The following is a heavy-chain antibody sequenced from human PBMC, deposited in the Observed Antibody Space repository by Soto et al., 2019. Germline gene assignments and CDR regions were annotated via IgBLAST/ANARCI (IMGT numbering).Heavy chain of an antibody. D-gene: IGHD5-12*01. J-gene: IGHJ5*01. V-gene: IGHV1-69*06. CDR2: LIPLFGTT. Sequence: QVQLVQSGAEVKKPGSSVKVSCEASGGTFSGHAISWVRQAPGQGPEWMGGLIPLFGTTQHAQNFQGRLTISADKSTSTAYMELTSLRFDDTAIYYCARGPNCGYRFDSWGHGTLVTLSS. CDR1: GGTFSGHA. CDR3: ARGPNCGYRFDS.